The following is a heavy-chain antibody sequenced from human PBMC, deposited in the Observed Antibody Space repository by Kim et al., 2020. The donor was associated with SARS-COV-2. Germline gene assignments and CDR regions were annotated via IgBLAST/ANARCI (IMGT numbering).Heavy chain of an antibody. Sequence: GRFIISRDNSKNTLYLQMNSLRAEDTAVYYCARDYSAYYDILTGYYKDDYWGQGTLVTVSS. D-gene: IGHD3-9*01. V-gene: IGHV3-30*01. CDR3: ARDYSAYYDILTGYYKDDY. J-gene: IGHJ4*02.